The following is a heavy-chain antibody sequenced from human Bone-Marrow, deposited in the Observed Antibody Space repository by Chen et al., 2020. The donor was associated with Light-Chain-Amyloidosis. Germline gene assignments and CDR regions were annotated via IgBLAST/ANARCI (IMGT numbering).Heavy chain of an antibody. D-gene: IGHD3-16*01. V-gene: IGHV3-7*01. CDR1: GFTFNNYW. CDR3: AKGGASLDY. CDR2: IKEDGSET. Sequence: EVQLVESGGGLVQPGGSLRLSCAASGFTFNNYWMSWVRQAPGKGLEWVANIKEDGSETYYVDSVKGRFTISRDNAKDSLYLQMNSLRVEDTALYYCAKGGASLDYWGQGTLVTVSS. J-gene: IGHJ4*02.